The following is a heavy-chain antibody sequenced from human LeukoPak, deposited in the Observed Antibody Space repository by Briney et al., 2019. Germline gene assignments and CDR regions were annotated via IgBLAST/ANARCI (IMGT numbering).Heavy chain of an antibody. CDR3: ARGMSIAAAGNYWYFDL. CDR1: GGSISTYY. V-gene: IGHV4-59*01. D-gene: IGHD6-13*01. CDR2: IYCSGST. Sequence: SETLSLTCAVSGGSISTYYWSWIRQPPGKGLEWIGYIYCSGSTNYNPSLKSRVTISLDTSKNQFSLRLSSVTAADTAVYYCARGMSIAAAGNYWYFDLWGRGTLVTVSS. J-gene: IGHJ2*01.